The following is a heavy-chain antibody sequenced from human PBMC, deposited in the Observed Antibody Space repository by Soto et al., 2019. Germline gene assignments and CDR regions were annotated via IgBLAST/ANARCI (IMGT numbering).Heavy chain of an antibody. V-gene: IGHV4-59*01. D-gene: IGHD5-12*01. Sequence: SETLSLTCTVSGDSIRSYYWTWVRQPPGKGLELIGYIYYSGSTRYNPSLKSRVTISVDMSKNQFSLKLSSVIAADTAVYYCARAYGGFDNGLDVWGQGTAVTV. CDR2: IYYSGST. J-gene: IGHJ6*02. CDR3: ARAYGGFDNGLDV. CDR1: GDSIRSYY.